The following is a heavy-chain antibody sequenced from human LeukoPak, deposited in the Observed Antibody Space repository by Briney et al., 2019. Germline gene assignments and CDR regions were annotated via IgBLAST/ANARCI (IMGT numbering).Heavy chain of an antibody. D-gene: IGHD1-26*01. V-gene: IGHV4-34*01. Sequence: SETLSLTCAVYGGSFSGYYWSWIRDPPGKGLEWIGEINHSGSTNYNPSLKSRVTISVDTSKNHFSLKLSSVTAADTAVYYCARMSYDAFDMWGQGTMVTVSS. CDR2: INHSGST. CDR3: ARMSYDAFDM. J-gene: IGHJ3*02. CDR1: GGSFSGYY.